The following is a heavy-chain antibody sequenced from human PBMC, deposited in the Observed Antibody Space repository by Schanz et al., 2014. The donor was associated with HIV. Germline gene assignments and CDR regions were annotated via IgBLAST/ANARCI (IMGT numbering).Heavy chain of an antibody. CDR3: ASLMVGSTYGLFDS. V-gene: IGHV4-34*01. D-gene: IGHD1-26*01. CDR1: GGSFSANY. J-gene: IGHJ4*01. CDR2: ITRGGNT. Sequence: QVQLQQWGAGLLKPSETLSLTCAVYGGSFSANYWSWIRQPPGRGLEWIGEITRGGNTNYNSSLKSGVTISVDTPKTQFSLKLKSVTATDTAMYYCASLMVGSTYGLFDSWGQGTLVSVSS.